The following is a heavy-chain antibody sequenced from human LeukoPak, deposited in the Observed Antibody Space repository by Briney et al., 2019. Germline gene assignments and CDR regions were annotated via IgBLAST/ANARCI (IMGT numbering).Heavy chain of an antibody. CDR2: INPSGGST. J-gene: IGHJ3*02. D-gene: IGHD6-19*01. CDR3: ARLRVAGTGRDAFDI. CDR1: GYTFTGYY. Sequence: ASVKVSCKASGYTFTGYYMHWVRQAPGQGLEWMGIINPSGGSTSYAQKFQGRVTMTRDTSTSTVYMELSSLRSEDTAVYYCARLRVAGTGRDAFDIWGQGTMVTVSS. V-gene: IGHV1-46*01.